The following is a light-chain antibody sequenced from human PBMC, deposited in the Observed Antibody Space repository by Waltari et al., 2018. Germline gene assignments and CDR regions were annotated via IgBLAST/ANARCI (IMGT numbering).Light chain of an antibody. V-gene: IGKV1-39*01. J-gene: IGKJ1*01. CDR3: QQNYNIPPS. Sequence: DIQMTQSPSSLSASVGDTVTITCRASQSIGSFLNWHQQKPGKAPKLLIYAASTLESGVPSRFSGRESGTDFTLTITSLHPEDFATYYCQQNYNIPPSFGQGTKVEIK. CDR2: AAS. CDR1: QSIGSF.